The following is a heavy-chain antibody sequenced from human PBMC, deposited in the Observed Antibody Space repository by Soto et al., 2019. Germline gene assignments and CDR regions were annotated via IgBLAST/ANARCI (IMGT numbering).Heavy chain of an antibody. V-gene: IGHV1-69*01. CDR2: IIPISGTT. CDR3: ARGYCSGGNCYSGMDV. CDR1: GGTFSTHA. Sequence: QVQLVQSGAEVKKPGSSVKVSCKASGGTFSTHAITWVRQAPGHGLEWMGGIIPISGTTYYTQKFQGRVTITADEPTSTAFMELSSLKSEDTAVFYCARGYCSGGNCYSGMDVWGQGTMVTVSS. D-gene: IGHD2-15*01. J-gene: IGHJ6*02.